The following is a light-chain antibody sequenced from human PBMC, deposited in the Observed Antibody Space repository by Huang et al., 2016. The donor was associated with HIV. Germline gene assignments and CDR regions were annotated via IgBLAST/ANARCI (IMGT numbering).Light chain of an antibody. CDR2: GAS. V-gene: IGKV3-15*01. J-gene: IGKJ1*01. CDR3: QQYNGWPRT. Sequence: EIVMTQSPATLSVSPGERASLSCRASQSVNSNLAWYQQKPGQAPRLLMYGASIRATGIPDRFSGSGSETDFTLTISSLQSEDFAVYYCQQYNGWPRTFGQGTKVEI. CDR1: QSVNSN.